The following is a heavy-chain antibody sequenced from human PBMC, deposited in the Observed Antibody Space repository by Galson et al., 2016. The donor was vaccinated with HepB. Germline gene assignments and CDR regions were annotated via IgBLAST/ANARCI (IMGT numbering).Heavy chain of an antibody. Sequence: SLRLSCAASGFTFSDSAMHWVRQASGKGLEWVGRIRSKSNNYATAYAASVKGRFTISRDDSERMAFLQMNSLKTEDTAVYYCTRVGYRLWFGAPIKDYGTDVWGQGTTVTVSS. J-gene: IGHJ6*02. CDR3: TRVGYRLWFGAPIKDYGTDV. V-gene: IGHV3-73*01. D-gene: IGHD3-10*01. CDR1: GFTFSDSA. CDR2: IRSKSNNYAT.